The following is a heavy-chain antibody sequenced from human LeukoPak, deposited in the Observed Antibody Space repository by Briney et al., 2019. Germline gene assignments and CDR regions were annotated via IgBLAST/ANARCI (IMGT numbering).Heavy chain of an antibody. D-gene: IGHD2-2*01. CDR1: GFTFSIYS. Sequence: GGSLRLSCAASGFTFSIYSMNWVRQAPGKGLEWVSFISGSSSSTFYADSVKGRFTVSRDNAKNSLYLQMNSLRDEDTAVYYCARSSRGGYYYYGMDVWGQGTTVTVSS. CDR3: ARSSRGGYYYYGMDV. V-gene: IGHV3-48*02. CDR2: ISGSSSST. J-gene: IGHJ6*02.